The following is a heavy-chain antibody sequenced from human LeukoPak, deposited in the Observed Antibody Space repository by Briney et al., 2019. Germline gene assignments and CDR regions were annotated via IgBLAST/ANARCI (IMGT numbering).Heavy chain of an antibody. CDR2: IYYSGST. V-gene: IGHV4-59*01. Sequence: SETLSLTCTVSGGSISSYYWSWIRQPPGKGLEWIGYIYYSGSTNYNPPLKSRVTISVDTSKNQFSLELSSVTAADTAVYYCARVDEYYYDSSGYSSAFDIWGQGTMVTVSS. CDR3: ARVDEYYYDSSGYSSAFDI. J-gene: IGHJ3*02. D-gene: IGHD3-22*01. CDR1: GGSISSYY.